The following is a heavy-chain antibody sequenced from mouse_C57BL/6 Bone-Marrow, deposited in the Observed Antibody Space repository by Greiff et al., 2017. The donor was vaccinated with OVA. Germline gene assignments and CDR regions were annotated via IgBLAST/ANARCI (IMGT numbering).Heavy chain of an antibody. Sequence: DVMLVESGEGLVKPGGSLKLSCAASGFTFSSYAMSWVRQTPEKRLEWVAYISSGGDYIYYADTVKGRFTISRDNARNTLYLQMSSLKSEDTAMYYCTRDFGFTAYWGQGTLVTVSA. D-gene: IGHD2-12*01. J-gene: IGHJ3*01. CDR2: ISSGGDYI. V-gene: IGHV5-9-1*02. CDR1: GFTFSSYA. CDR3: TRDFGFTAY.